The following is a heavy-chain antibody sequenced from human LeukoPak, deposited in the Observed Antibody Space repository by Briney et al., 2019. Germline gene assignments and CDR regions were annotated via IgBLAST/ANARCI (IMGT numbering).Heavy chain of an antibody. CDR2: INWNGGST. Sequence: GGSLRLSCAASGFTFDDYGMSWVRQAPGKGLEWVSGINWNGGSTGYADSVKGRFTISRDNAKNSLYLQMNSLRAEDTALYYCAKTPAGYYDSSGLFDYWGQGTLVTVSS. D-gene: IGHD3-22*01. CDR3: AKTPAGYYDSSGLFDY. CDR1: GFTFDDYG. V-gene: IGHV3-20*04. J-gene: IGHJ4*02.